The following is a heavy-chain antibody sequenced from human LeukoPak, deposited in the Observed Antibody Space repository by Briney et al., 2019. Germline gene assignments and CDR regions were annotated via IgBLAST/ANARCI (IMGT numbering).Heavy chain of an antibody. Sequence: GASVKVSCKASGYTFTGYYMHWVRQAPGQGLEWMGWINPNSGGTNYAQKFQGRVTMTRDTSISTAYMELSRLRSDDTAVYYCAREEVPAAIRGGGWFDPWGQGTLVTVSS. CDR3: AREEVPAAIRGGGWFDP. CDR2: INPNSGGT. J-gene: IGHJ5*02. CDR1: GYTFTGYY. V-gene: IGHV1-2*02. D-gene: IGHD2-2*01.